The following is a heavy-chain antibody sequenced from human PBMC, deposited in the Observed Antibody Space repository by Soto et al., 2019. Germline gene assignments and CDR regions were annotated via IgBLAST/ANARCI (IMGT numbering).Heavy chain of an antibody. D-gene: IGHD3-22*01. J-gene: IGHJ4*01. CDR1: GFTFSNAW. Sequence: EVQLVESGGGLVKPGGSLRLSCAASGFTFSNAWINWVRHAPGKGLEWVGRIKSKTDGGTTDFAAPVKGRFAISRDDSKDMVYLQMNSLKTEDTGIYYCTTDSYSSVIVVRFDYWGHGTLVTVTS. CDR3: TTDSYSSVIVVRFDY. V-gene: IGHV3-15*07. CDR2: IKSKTDGGTT.